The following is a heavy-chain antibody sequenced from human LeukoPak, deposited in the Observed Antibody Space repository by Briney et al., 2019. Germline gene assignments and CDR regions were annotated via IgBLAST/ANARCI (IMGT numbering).Heavy chain of an antibody. CDR2: ISSSSSTI. J-gene: IGHJ4*02. Sequence: GGSLRHSCAASGFTFSSYSMNWVRQAPGKGLEWVSFISSSSSTIYYADSVKGRFTISRDNAKNSLYLQMNSLRAEDTAVYYCARDRGGSYSAIDYWGQGTLVTVSS. CDR1: GFTFSSYS. V-gene: IGHV3-48*04. D-gene: IGHD1-26*01. CDR3: ARDRGGSYSAIDY.